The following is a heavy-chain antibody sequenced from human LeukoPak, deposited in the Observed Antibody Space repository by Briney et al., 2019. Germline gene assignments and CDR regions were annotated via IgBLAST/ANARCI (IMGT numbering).Heavy chain of an antibody. J-gene: IGHJ6*02. CDR1: GGSISSYY. D-gene: IGHD1-14*01. CDR3: ARGPPPITLYYYYGMDV. Sequence: SETLSLTCTVSGGSISSYYWSWIRQPPGKGLEWIGYIYYSGSTNYNPSLKSRVTISVDTSKNQFSLKLSSVTAADTAVYYCARGPPPITLYYYYGMDVWGRGTTVTVSS. V-gene: IGHV4-59*01. CDR2: IYYSGST.